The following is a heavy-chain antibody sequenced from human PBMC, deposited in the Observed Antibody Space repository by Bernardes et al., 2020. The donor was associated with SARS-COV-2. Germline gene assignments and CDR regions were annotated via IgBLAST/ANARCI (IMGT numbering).Heavy chain of an antibody. D-gene: IGHD5-12*01. V-gene: IGHV5-51*01. J-gene: IGHJ6*02. CDR1: GYSFTSYW. Sequence: GEALNISCKGSGYSFTSYWIGWVRQMPGKGLEWMGIIYPGDSDTRYSPSFHGQVTISADKSISTAYLQWSSLKASDTAMYYCARQGVSGYYVEYYYYGMDVWGQGTTVTVSS. CDR3: ARQGVSGYYVEYYYYGMDV. CDR2: IYPGDSDT.